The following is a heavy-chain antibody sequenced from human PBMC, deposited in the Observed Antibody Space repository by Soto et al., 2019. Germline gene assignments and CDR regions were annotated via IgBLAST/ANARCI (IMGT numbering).Heavy chain of an antibody. CDR3: AKSPKKYYYDSSGYYYPVY. Sequence: GESLKNSWKGSGYSFTNYGGGWVRQMSGKGLEWMGIIYPGDSDTRYSPSFQGQVTISADKSISTAYLQWSSLRAEDTAVYYCAKSPKKYYYDSSGYYYPVYWGQGTQVTVSS. CDR2: IYPGDSDT. J-gene: IGHJ4*02. V-gene: IGHV5-51*01. D-gene: IGHD3-22*01. CDR1: GYSFTNYG.